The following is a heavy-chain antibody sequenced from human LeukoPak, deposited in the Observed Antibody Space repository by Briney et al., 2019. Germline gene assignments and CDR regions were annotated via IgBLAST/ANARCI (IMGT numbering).Heavy chain of an antibody. CDR3: ARETSYGDYTYVDY. D-gene: IGHD4-17*01. CDR1: GFSFSDFY. CDR2: ITDSGSTN. Sequence: TGGSLRLSCAASGFSFSDFYMNWIRQAPGKGLEWVSYITDSGSTNFYADSVKGRFTISRDNAKNSLYLQMNSLRVEDRAIYYCARETSYGDYTYVDYWGQGTLVTVSS. J-gene: IGHJ4*02. V-gene: IGHV3-11*01.